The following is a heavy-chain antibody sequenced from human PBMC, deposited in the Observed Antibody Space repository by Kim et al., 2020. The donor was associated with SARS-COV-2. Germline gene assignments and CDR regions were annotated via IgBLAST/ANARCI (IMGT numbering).Heavy chain of an antibody. Sequence: GGSLRLSCAASGFTFSSYGMHWVRQAPGKGLEWVAVIWYDGSNKYYADSVKGRFTISRDNSKNTLYLQMNSLRAEDTAVYYCARMGRGGSYYYYYGMDVWGQGTTGTVSS. D-gene: IGHD1-26*01. J-gene: IGHJ6*02. CDR2: IWYDGSNK. CDR1: GFTFSSYG. CDR3: ARMGRGGSYYYYYGMDV. V-gene: IGHV3-33*01.